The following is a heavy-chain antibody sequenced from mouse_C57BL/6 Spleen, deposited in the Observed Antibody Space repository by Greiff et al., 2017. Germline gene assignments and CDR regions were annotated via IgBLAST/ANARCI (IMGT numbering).Heavy chain of an antibody. CDR1: GYTFTSYW. D-gene: IGHD1-1*02. V-gene: IGHV1-52*01. CDR2: IDPYDSDT. Sequence: QVQLQQPGAELVRPGSSVKLSCKASGYTFTSYWMNWVKQRPIQGLEWIGNIDPYDSDTHYNQKFKDKATLTVDKSSSTAYMQLSSLTSYDSAVYYLSRGGGRAWFAYWGQGTLVTVSA. CDR3: SRGGGRAWFAY. J-gene: IGHJ3*01.